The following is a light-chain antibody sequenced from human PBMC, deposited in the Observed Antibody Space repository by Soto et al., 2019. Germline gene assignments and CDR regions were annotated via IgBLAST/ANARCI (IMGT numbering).Light chain of an antibody. CDR3: QQYDNWRPWT. V-gene: IGKV3-15*01. CDR2: EAS. CDR1: QSVRSN. Sequence: EIVMTQSPATLSVSPGERATLSCRASQSVRSNLAWFQQKPGQAPRLLIYEASARVTGIPARFSGSGSGTEFTLTISSLQSEDFAVYYCQQYDNWRPWTFGQGTKVEIK. J-gene: IGKJ1*01.